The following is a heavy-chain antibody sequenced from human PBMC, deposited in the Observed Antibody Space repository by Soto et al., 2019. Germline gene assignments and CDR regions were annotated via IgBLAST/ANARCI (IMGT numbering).Heavy chain of an antibody. V-gene: IGHV3-7*01. CDR1: GFTFSSYW. CDR3: ARDRLYGSGSYYFDY. D-gene: IGHD3-10*01. CDR2: IKQDGSEK. Sequence: GGSLRLSCAASGFTFSSYWMSWVRQAPGKGLEWVANIKQDGSEKYYVDSVKGRFTISRDNAKNSLYLQMKSLRAEDRAVYYCARDRLYGSGSYYFDYWGKGPLVTDSS. J-gene: IGHJ4*02.